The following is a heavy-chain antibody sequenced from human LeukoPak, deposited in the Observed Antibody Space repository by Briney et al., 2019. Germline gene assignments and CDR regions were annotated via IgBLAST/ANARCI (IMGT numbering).Heavy chain of an antibody. CDR3: ARDSIDCSSTSCYRGLYYFDY. CDR2: IIPIFGTA. CDR1: GGTFSSYA. Sequence: SVKVSCKASGGTFSSYAISWVRQAPGQGLEWMGGIIPIFGTANYAQKFQGRVTITADESTSTAYMELSSLRSEDTAVYYCARDSIDCSSTSCYRGLYYFDYWGQGALVTVSS. J-gene: IGHJ4*02. D-gene: IGHD2-2*02. V-gene: IGHV1-69*01.